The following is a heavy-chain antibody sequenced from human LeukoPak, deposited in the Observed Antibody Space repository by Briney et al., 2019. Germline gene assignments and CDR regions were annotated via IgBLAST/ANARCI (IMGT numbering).Heavy chain of an antibody. D-gene: IGHD3-10*01. CDR2: IYYSGST. V-gene: IGHV4-39*07. J-gene: IGHJ6*03. CDR3: ARDPPLLWFGELLSFGPPPLNMDV. Sequence: SETLSLTCTVSGGSISSSSYYWGWIRQPPGQGLEWIGSIYYSGSTYYNPSLKSRVTISVDTSKNQFSLKLSSVTAADTAVYYCARDPPLLWFGELLSFGPPPLNMDVWGKGTTVTVSS. CDR1: GGSISSSSYY.